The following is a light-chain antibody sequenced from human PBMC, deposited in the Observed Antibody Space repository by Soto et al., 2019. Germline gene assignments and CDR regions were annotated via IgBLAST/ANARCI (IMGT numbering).Light chain of an antibody. J-gene: IGKJ5*01. Sequence: EIVMTQSPETLSVSPEERATLSCRASQSVRDNYLAWYQQKPGQAPSLLIFDTSRRATGIPDRSTGSGSGTDFALTISRVEPQDIAVYFCQQYGSSPGTFGQGTRLEIK. V-gene: IGKV3-20*01. CDR3: QQYGSSPGT. CDR2: DTS. CDR1: QSVRDNY.